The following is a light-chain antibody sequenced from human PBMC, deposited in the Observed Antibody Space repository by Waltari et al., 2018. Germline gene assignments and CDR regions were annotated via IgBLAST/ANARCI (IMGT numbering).Light chain of an antibody. V-gene: IGKV3-11*01. CDR3: QQRRDWPLT. Sequence: DIVLTQSPAILSLSPGERASLSCRASQSVTNYLAWYQQKPGQAPRLLIYDTSNRATGIPARCSGSGFWTDFTLTISSLEPEDFAVYYCQQRRDWPLTFGGGTKVEIK. CDR1: QSVTNY. CDR2: DTS. J-gene: IGKJ4*01.